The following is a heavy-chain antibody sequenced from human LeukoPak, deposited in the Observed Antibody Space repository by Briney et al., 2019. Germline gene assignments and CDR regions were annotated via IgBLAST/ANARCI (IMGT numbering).Heavy chain of an antibody. Sequence: PSQTLSLTCTVSGDSISSGGYYWNWIRQPPGKGLEWIGYIYHSGITNYNPSLKSRVTMSVDTSKNQFSLKLSSVTAADTAVYYCARGPISGSYSESYYFDYWGQGTLVTVSS. D-gene: IGHD1-26*01. CDR3: ARGPISGSYSESYYFDY. CDR1: GDSISSGGYY. V-gene: IGHV4-30-2*01. CDR2: IYHSGIT. J-gene: IGHJ4*02.